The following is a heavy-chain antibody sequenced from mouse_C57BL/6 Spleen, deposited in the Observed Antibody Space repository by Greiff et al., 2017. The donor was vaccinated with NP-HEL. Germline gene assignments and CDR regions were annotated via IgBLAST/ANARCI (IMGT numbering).Heavy chain of an antibody. V-gene: IGHV5-17*01. CDR2: ISSGSSTI. Sequence: EVQGVESGGGLVKPGGSLKLSCAASGFTFSDYGMHWVRQAPAKGLEWVAYISSGSSTIYYADTVKGRFTISRDNAKNTLFLQMTSLRSEDTAMYYCAREKTYYSNYVGYWGQGTTLTVSS. D-gene: IGHD2-5*01. CDR1: GFTFSDYG. J-gene: IGHJ2*01. CDR3: AREKTYYSNYVGY.